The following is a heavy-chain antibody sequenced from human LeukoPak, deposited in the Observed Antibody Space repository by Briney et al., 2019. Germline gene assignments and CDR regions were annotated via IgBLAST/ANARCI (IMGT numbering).Heavy chain of an antibody. CDR1: GFTFSSYA. V-gene: IGHV3-23*01. Sequence: GGSLRLSCAASGFTFSSYAMSWVRQAPGKGRQWVSTISSGGGSTYYADSVKGRFTISRDNSRSTLYLQMNSLRAEDTAVYYCAKLGIAAADSVYFDYWGQGTLVTVSS. CDR3: AKLGIAAADSVYFDY. CDR2: ISSGGGST. J-gene: IGHJ4*02. D-gene: IGHD6-13*01.